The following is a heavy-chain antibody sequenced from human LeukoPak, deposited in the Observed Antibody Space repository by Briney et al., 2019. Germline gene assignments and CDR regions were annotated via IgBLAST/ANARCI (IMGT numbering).Heavy chain of an antibody. Sequence: ASVKVSCKASGYTFTGYYMHWVRQAPGQGLEWMGWINPNSGGTNYAQKFQGRVTMTRDTSISTAYMELSRLRSDDTAVYYCARGRLWFGELLDYWGQGTLVTVSS. CDR2: INPNSGGT. D-gene: IGHD3-10*01. CDR3: ARGRLWFGELLDY. V-gene: IGHV1-2*02. J-gene: IGHJ4*02. CDR1: GYTFTGYY.